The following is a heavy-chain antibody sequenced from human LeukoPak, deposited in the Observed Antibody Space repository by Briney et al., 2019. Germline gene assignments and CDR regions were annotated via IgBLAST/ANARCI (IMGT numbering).Heavy chain of an antibody. CDR1: GFTFSSYG. D-gene: IGHD5-12*01. CDR3: AKDREGLSSGYDLEYFDY. J-gene: IGHJ4*02. CDR2: ISYDGSNE. V-gene: IGHV3-30*18. Sequence: PGGSLRLSCAASGFTFSSYGMHWVRQAPGKGLEWVAVISYDGSNEYYADSVKGRFTISRDNSKNTLFLQMNSLRAEDTAVYYCAKDREGLSSGYDLEYFDYWGQGTLVTVSS.